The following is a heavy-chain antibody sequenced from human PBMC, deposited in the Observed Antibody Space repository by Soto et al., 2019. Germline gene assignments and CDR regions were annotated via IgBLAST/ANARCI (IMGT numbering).Heavy chain of an antibody. CDR1: QFSFSNYW. CDR3: ARSHTGDSAFRAFDI. CDR2: IKKDESET. Sequence: LVQSGGGLVPPGESLTVSCAPSQFSFSNYWMNWVRQAPGKALEWVANIKKDESETDYVDSVRGRFTIFRDNAKNLLYLQMRRLRVEDTPVYYCARSHTGDSAFRAFDIWGQGTVVTV. V-gene: IGHV3-7*03. J-gene: IGHJ3*02. D-gene: IGHD2-21*02.